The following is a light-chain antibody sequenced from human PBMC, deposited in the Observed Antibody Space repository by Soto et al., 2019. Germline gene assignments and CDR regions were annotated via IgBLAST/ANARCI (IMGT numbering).Light chain of an antibody. Sequence: ETVMTQSPATLSLSPGERATLSCRASQSVSTSLAWYQQQPGQAPRLLIYGASTRATGIPARFSGSGSGTEFTLTIASLQSEDFAMYYCQQYNDWPPRITFGGGTKVEIK. CDR2: GAS. CDR1: QSVSTS. J-gene: IGKJ4*01. V-gene: IGKV3-15*01. CDR3: QQYNDWPPRIT.